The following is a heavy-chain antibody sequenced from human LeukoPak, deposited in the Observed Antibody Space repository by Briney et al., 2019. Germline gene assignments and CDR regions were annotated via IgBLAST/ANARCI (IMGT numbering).Heavy chain of an antibody. CDR3: AKDRGSGTGYYFDY. CDR1: GFTFSSYD. Sequence: PGGSLRLSCAASGFTFSSYDMNWVRQAPGKGLEWVSNISSSGSLIYYADSVKGRFTISRDNAKNSLYLQMNSLRAEDTAVYYCAKDRGSGTGYYFDYWGQGTLVTVSS. D-gene: IGHD1-14*01. CDR2: ISSSGSLI. J-gene: IGHJ4*02. V-gene: IGHV3-48*03.